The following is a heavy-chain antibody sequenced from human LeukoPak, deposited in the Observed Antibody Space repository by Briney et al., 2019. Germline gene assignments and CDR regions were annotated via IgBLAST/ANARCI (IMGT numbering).Heavy chain of an antibody. CDR3: ARGSDYGDSPGLH. Sequence: GASVKVSCEVSGYTLTELSMHWVRQAPGKGLEWMGGFDPEDGETIYAQKFQGRVTMTRDTSISTAYMELNRLRSDDTAVYYCARGSDYGDSPGLHWGQGTLVTVSS. J-gene: IGHJ4*02. V-gene: IGHV1-24*01. CDR2: FDPEDGET. D-gene: IGHD4-17*01. CDR1: GYTLTELS.